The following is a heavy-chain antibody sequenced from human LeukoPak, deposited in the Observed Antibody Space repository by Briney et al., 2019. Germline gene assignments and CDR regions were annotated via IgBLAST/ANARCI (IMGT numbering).Heavy chain of an antibody. CDR2: INHSGST. V-gene: IGHV4-34*01. Sequence: KPSQTLSLTCAVYGGSFSGYYWSWIRQPPGKGLEWIGEINHSGSTNYNPSLKSRVTISVDTSKNQFSLKLSSVTAADTAVYYCARGNDYGDVFDYWGQGTLVTVSS. CDR1: GGSFSGYY. CDR3: ARGNDYGDVFDY. D-gene: IGHD4-17*01. J-gene: IGHJ4*02.